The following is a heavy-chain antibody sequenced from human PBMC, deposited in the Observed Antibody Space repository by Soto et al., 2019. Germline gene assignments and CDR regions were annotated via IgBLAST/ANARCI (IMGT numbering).Heavy chain of an antibody. CDR2: ISYDGSNK. Sequence: GSLRLSCAASGFTFSSYAMHWVRQAPGKGLEWVAVISYDGSNKYYADSVKGRFTISRDNSKNTLYLQMNSLRAEDTAVYYCARESLLAVAGFDYWGQGTLVTVSS. D-gene: IGHD6-19*01. V-gene: IGHV3-30-3*01. CDR1: GFTFSSYA. J-gene: IGHJ4*02. CDR3: ARESLLAVAGFDY.